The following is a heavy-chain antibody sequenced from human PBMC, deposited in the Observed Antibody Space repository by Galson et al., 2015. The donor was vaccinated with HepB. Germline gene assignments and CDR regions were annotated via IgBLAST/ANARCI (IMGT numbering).Heavy chain of an antibody. CDR2: IIPIFGTA. CDR3: ARGTPVDTATLNPNRYWYFDL. V-gene: IGHV1-69*13. J-gene: IGHJ2*01. D-gene: IGHD5-18*01. Sequence: SVKVSCKASGGTFSSYAISWVRQAPGQGLEWMGGIIPIFGTANYAQKFQGRVTITADESTSTAYMELSSLRSEDTAVYYCARGTPVDTATLNPNRYWYFDLWGRGTLVTVSS. CDR1: GGTFSSYA.